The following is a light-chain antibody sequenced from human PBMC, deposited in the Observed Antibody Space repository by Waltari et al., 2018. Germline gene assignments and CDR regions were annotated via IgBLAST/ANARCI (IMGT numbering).Light chain of an antibody. CDR2: DAS. CDR3: QMYVRLPAT. CDR1: QSVGRS. Sequence: EIVLTQSPGTLSLSPGERAILSCRASQSVGRSLCWYKQKNGQAPRLLIYDASTRATGIPDRFSGGGSGTDFSLTISRLEPEDFAVYYCQMYVRLPATFGQGTKVEI. V-gene: IGKV3-20*01. J-gene: IGKJ1*01.